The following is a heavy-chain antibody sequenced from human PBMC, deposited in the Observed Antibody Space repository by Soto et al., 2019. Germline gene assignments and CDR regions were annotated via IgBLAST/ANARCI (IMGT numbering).Heavy chain of an antibody. D-gene: IGHD6-19*01. CDR3: ARRGAVAGTNDY. J-gene: IGHJ4*02. CDR1: GFTFSSYG. CDR2: IWYDGSNK. Sequence: GGSLRLSCAASGFTFSSYGMHWVRQAPGKGLEWVAVIWYDGSNKYYADSVKGRFTISRDNSKNTLYLQMNSLRAEDTAVYYCARRGAVAGTNDYWGQGTLVTVSS. V-gene: IGHV3-33*01.